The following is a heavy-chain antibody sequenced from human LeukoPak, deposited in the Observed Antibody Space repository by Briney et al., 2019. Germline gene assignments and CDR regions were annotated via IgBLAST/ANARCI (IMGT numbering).Heavy chain of an antibody. J-gene: IGHJ4*02. CDR2: IPYDGSNK. CDR3: ARETGSAVGSTDFDY. D-gene: IGHD4-17*01. V-gene: IGHV3-30-3*01. Sequence: GGSLRLSCEASGFVFSRYAMHWVRQAPGKGLEWVAVIPYDGSNKYYADSVKGRFTISRDNSKNTLYLQMNSLRAEDTAVYYCARETGSAVGSTDFDYWGQGTLVTVSS. CDR1: GFVFSRYA.